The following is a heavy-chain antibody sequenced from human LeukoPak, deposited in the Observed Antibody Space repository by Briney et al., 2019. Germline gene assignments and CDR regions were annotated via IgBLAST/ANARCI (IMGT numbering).Heavy chain of an antibody. CDR3: AKDVDNGDYVVY. Sequence: GGSLRLSCAASGFIFSSYTMRWVRQVPGQGLEWVSSISDSGGRTYYADSVKGRFTISRDNSKTTLYLQLNSLRAEDTAIYYCAKDVDNGDYVVYWGQGTLVTVSS. J-gene: IGHJ4*02. V-gene: IGHV3-23*01. CDR2: ISDSGGRT. CDR1: GFIFSSYT. D-gene: IGHD4-17*01.